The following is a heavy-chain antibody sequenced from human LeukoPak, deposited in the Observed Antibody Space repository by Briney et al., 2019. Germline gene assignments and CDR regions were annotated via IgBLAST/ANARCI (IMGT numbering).Heavy chain of an antibody. CDR1: GGSIDSYY. D-gene: IGHD1-20*01. Sequence: SETLSLTCTVSGGSIDSYYWSWIRQPPGKGLEWIGFIYYSGNTNYNPSLKSRVTISVDTSKNQFSLKLSSVTAADTAVYYCARDLYNWNSWGQGTLVTVSS. CDR2: IYYSGNT. V-gene: IGHV4-59*01. CDR3: ARDLYNWNS. J-gene: IGHJ4*02.